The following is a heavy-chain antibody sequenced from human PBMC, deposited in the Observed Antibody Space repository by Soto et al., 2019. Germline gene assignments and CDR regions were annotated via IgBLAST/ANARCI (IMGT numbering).Heavy chain of an antibody. J-gene: IGHJ4*02. CDR1: GGSISSSNW. D-gene: IGHD3-22*01. V-gene: IGHV4-4*02. Sequence: QVQLQESGPGLVKPSGTLSLTCAVSGGSISSSNWWSWVRQPPGKGLEWIGEIYHSGSTNYNPSLKRRVTISVDKSKNQFSLKLSSVTAADTAVYYCARDPTSYDSSGYYPYWGQGTLVTVSS. CDR2: IYHSGST. CDR3: ARDPTSYDSSGYYPY.